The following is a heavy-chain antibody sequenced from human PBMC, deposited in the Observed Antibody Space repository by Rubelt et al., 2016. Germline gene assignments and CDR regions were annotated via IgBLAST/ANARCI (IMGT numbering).Heavy chain of an antibody. CDR2: IRDKTKSYST. CDR3: TTATKNGVTTHGS. D-gene: IGHD4-11*01. CDR1: DHY. V-gene: IGHV3-72*01. J-gene: IGHJ4*02. Sequence: DHYIEWVRQAPGKGLEWVGRIRDKTKSYSTEFAASVKGRFTISRDDSKNSVSVQMNSLKTEDTAVYYCTTATKNGVTTHGSWGQGTLVTVSS.